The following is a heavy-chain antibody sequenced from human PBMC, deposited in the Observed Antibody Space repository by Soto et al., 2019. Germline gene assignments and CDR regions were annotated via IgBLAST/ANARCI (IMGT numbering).Heavy chain of an antibody. D-gene: IGHD3-10*01. CDR3: AKCGVRGVRINYYYGMDV. J-gene: IGHJ6*02. CDR2: ISGSGGST. V-gene: IGHV3-23*01. Sequence: GGSLRLSCAASGFTFSSYAMSWVRQAPGKGLEWVSAISGSGGSTYYADSVKGRFTISRDNSKNTLYLQMNSLRAEDTAVYYCAKCGVRGVRINYYYGMDVWGQGTTVTVSS. CDR1: GFTFSSYA.